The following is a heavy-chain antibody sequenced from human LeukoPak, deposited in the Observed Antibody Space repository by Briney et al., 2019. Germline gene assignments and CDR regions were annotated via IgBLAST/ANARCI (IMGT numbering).Heavy chain of an antibody. CDR3: ARGVLDIVVVPAAERRAYYFDY. D-gene: IGHD2-2*01. V-gene: IGHV4-34*01. CDR2: INHSGST. Sequence: SETLSLTCAVYGGSFSGYYWSWIRQPPGKGLEWIGEINHSGSTNHNPSLKSRVTISVDTSKNQFSLKLSSVTAADTAVYYCARGVLDIVVVPAAERRAYYFDYWGQGTLVTVSS. J-gene: IGHJ4*02. CDR1: GGSFSGYY.